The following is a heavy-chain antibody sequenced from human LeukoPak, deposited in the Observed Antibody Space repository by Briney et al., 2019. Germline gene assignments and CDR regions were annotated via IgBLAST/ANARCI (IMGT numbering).Heavy chain of an antibody. V-gene: IGHV1-69*01. Sequence: GSSVKVSCKASGGTFSSYAISWVRQAPGQGLEWMGGIIPIFGTANYAQRFQGRVTITADESTSTAYMELSSLRSEDTAVYYCARVSPATDAFDIWGQGTMVTVSS. CDR2: IIPIFGTA. D-gene: IGHD2-2*01. J-gene: IGHJ3*02. CDR1: GGTFSSYA. CDR3: ARVSPATDAFDI.